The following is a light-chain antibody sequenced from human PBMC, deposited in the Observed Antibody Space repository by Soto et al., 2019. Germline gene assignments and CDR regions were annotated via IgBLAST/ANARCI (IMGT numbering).Light chain of an antibody. Sequence: DIQMTQSPSTLSASVGDRVTITCRASQSISSWLAWYQQKPGQAPKLLIYKASTLESGVPSRFSGSGSGTEFTLTISSLQPEDFATYYCQQYNSYSQTFGQGTKV. CDR2: KAS. J-gene: IGKJ1*01. CDR1: QSISSW. CDR3: QQYNSYSQT. V-gene: IGKV1-5*03.